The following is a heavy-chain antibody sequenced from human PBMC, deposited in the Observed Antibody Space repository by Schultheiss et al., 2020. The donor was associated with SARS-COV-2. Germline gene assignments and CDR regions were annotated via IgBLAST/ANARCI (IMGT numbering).Heavy chain of an antibody. J-gene: IGHJ3*02. CDR2: IRSKANSYAT. Sequence: GGSLRLSCAASGFTFSSYWMHWVRQASGKGLEWVGRIRSKANSYATAYGASVKGRFTISRDDSRNTAYLQMNSLKTEDTAVYYCTTGGAQGYCTSSSCWDALDIWGQGTLVTVSS. V-gene: IGHV3-73*01. CDR3: TTGGAQGYCTSSSCWDALDI. D-gene: IGHD2-2*01. CDR1: GFTFSSYW.